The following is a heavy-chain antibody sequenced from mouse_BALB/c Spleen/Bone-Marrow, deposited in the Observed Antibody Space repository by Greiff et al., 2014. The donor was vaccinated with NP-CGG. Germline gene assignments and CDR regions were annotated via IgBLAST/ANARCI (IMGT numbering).Heavy chain of an antibody. D-gene: IGHD2-1*01. V-gene: IGHV5-6-3*01. Sequence: DVKLVESGGGLVQPGGSLKLSCAASGFTFSSYGMSWVRQTPDKRLELVGFINSNGGITYYPDSVKGRFTISRDNAKNTLSLHMSSLKSEDTTMYYCARGNYDNYVDYFDYWGQGTTLTVSS. J-gene: IGHJ2*01. CDR3: ARGNYDNYVDYFDY. CDR2: INSNGGIT. CDR1: GFTFSSYG.